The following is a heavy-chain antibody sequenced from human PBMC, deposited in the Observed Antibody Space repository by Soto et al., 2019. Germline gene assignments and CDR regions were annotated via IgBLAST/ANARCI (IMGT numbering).Heavy chain of an antibody. CDR3: GRNYHGAFDV. D-gene: IGHD1-7*01. V-gene: IGHV4-39*01. CDR1: GGSIITFSYY. CDR2: ISYSGCT. Sequence: QLQVQESGPGLVKPSATLSLTCAVSGGSIITFSYYWGWIRQPPGKGLEWIGSISYSGCTFYSPPLKSRLTISADASQNQFSLTLRSVTAADTAIFYCGRNYHGAFDVWGQGIVVTVSS. J-gene: IGHJ3*01.